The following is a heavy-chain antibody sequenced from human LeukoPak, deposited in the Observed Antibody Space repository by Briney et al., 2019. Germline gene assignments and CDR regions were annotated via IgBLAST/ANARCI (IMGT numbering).Heavy chain of an antibody. D-gene: IGHD3-22*01. CDR1: GYSFTSYW. CDR2: IYPGDSDT. Sequence: SGESLKISCKGSGYSFTSYWIGWVRQMPGKGLEWMGIIYPGDSDTRYSPSFQGQVTISADKSISTAYLQWSSLKASDTAMYYCARLLVVVNWYYFDYWGQGTLATVSS. CDR3: ARLLVVVNWYYFDY. J-gene: IGHJ4*02. V-gene: IGHV5-51*01.